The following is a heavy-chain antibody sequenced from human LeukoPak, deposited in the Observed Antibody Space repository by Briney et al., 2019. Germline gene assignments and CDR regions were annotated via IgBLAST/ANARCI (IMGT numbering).Heavy chain of an antibody. CDR2: IYYSGST. J-gene: IGHJ4*02. V-gene: IGHV4-59*01. Sequence: SETLSLTCAVYGGSFSGYYWSWIRQPPGKGLEWIGYIYYSGSTNYNPSLKSRVTISVDTSKNQFSLKLSSVTAADTAVYYCARDSPTYYYGSGSYYFDYWGQGTLVTVSS. CDR1: GGSFSGYY. CDR3: ARDSPTYYYGSGSYYFDY. D-gene: IGHD3-10*01.